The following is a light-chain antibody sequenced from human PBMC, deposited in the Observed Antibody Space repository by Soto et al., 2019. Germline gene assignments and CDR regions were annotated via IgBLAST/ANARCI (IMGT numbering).Light chain of an antibody. CDR3: QQSGRP. J-gene: IGKJ1*01. Sequence: EIVLTQSPGTLSLSPGERGTLSCRASQNLGTLYLAWFQQKPGQTPRLLIHGASSRATGIPDRFSGSGSGTDFTLTISRLEPEDSAVYYCQQSGRPFGQGTKVDIK. CDR1: QNLGTLY. CDR2: GAS. V-gene: IGKV3-20*01.